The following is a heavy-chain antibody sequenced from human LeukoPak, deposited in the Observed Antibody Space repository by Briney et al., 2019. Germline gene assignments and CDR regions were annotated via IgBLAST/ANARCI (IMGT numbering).Heavy chain of an antibody. J-gene: IGHJ6*02. CDR2: INPNSGGT. V-gene: IGHV1-2*02. CDR3: ATEYGDYSDGMDV. CDR1: GYTFTGYY. Sequence: ASVKVSCKASGYTFTGYYMHWVRQAPGQGREWMGWINPNSGGTNYAQKFQGRVTMTRDTSISTAYMELSRLRSDDTAVYYCATEYGDYSDGMDVWGQGTTVTVSS. D-gene: IGHD4-17*01.